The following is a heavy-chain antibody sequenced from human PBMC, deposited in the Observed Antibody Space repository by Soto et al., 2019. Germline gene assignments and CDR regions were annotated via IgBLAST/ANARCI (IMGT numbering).Heavy chain of an antibody. CDR1: GDSYSISTYS. J-gene: IGHJ5*02. Sequence: LSLTCNMSGDSYSISTYSWSWIRQPPGKALQWIGFIYQSGVTSYNPSLASRVSISLDRSNNQCSLKLKSVTAADTAVYFCAGMPYTSGLRFDPWGPGTLVTVSS. CDR3: AGMPYTSGLRFDP. V-gene: IGHV4-30-2*01. CDR2: IYQSGVT. D-gene: IGHD6-19*01.